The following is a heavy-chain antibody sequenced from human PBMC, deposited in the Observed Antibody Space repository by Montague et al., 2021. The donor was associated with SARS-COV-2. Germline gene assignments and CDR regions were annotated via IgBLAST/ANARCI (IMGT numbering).Heavy chain of an antibody. CDR1: GGSISPYY. CDR2: IYYTGNT. J-gene: IGHJ5*01. D-gene: IGHD3-10*01. Sequence: SETLSLTCTVSGGSISPYYWSWIRQPPGKGLEWICYIYYTGNTKYKPYLNSRITISVDTSKNKFSLNLKSVTAADTAVYYCARDRGRYFDSGSYNWLDSWGQGTLVTVSS. V-gene: IGHV4-59*01. CDR3: ARDRGRYFDSGSYNWLDS.